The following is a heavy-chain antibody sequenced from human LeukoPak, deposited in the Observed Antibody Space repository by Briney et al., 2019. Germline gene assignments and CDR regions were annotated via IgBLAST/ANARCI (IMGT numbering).Heavy chain of an antibody. J-gene: IGHJ4*02. D-gene: IGHD3-16*01. V-gene: IGHV4-39*01. CDR3: ASHYVWGSKPDY. CDR1: GGSISSSSYY. CDR2: IYYSGST. Sequence: SETLSLTCTVSGGSISSSSYYWGWIRQPPGKGLEWIGSIYYSGSTYYNPSLKSRVTISVDTSKNQFPLKLSSVTAADTAVYYCASHYVWGSKPDYWGQGTLVTVSS.